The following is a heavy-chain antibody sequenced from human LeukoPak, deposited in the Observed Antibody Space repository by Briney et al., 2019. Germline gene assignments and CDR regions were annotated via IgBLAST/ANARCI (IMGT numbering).Heavy chain of an antibody. V-gene: IGHV3-11*06. CDR2: ISSGSSYT. D-gene: IGHD3-10*01. J-gene: IGHJ4*02. CDR3: ASLKEPWFGELIPNY. Sequence: GGSLRLSCAASGFTFSDYYMSWIRQAPGKGLEWVSYISSGSSYTNYADSVKGRFTISRDNAKNSLYLQMNSLRAEDTAVYYCASLKEPWFGELIPNYWGQGTLVTVSS. CDR1: GFTFSDYY.